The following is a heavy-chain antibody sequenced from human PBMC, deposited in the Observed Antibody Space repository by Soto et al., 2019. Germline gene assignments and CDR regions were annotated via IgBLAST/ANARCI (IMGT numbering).Heavy chain of an antibody. Sequence: GGSLRLSCAASGFTFSSYAMSWVRQAPGKGLEWVSAISGSGGSTYYADSVKGRFTISRDNSKNTLYLQMNSLRAEDTAVYYCAKDIVITMVRGVIINNWFDPWGQGTLVTVSS. D-gene: IGHD3-10*01. CDR2: ISGSGGST. J-gene: IGHJ5*02. CDR1: GFTFSSYA. V-gene: IGHV3-23*01. CDR3: AKDIVITMVRGVIINNWFDP.